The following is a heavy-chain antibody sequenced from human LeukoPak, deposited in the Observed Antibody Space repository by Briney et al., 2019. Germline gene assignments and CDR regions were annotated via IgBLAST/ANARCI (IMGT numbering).Heavy chain of an antibody. V-gene: IGHV1-69*06. J-gene: IGHJ6*04. Sequence: SVKVSRKASGGTFSSYAISWVRQAPGQGLEWMGGIIPIFGTANYAQKFQGRVTITADKSTSTAYMELSSLRSEDTAVYYCAGGYSSSWYYYYGMDVWGKGTTVTVSS. CDR3: AGGYSSSWYYYYGMDV. CDR1: GGTFSSYA. CDR2: IIPIFGTA. D-gene: IGHD6-13*01.